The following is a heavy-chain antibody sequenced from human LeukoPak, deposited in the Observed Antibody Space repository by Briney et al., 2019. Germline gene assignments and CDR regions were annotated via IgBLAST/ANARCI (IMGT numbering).Heavy chain of an antibody. D-gene: IGHD2-21*01. CDR3: ARLASCSSSCYFDY. Sequence: SETLSLTCNVFGGSISSSNNFWGWIRQSPEKGLEWIGSINYNGRTYYQSSLKSRAIISIDTPKNQFSLKLGSVTAADTALYYCARLASCSSSCYFDYWGQGSLVTVSS. V-gene: IGHV4-39*01. CDR2: INYNGRT. CDR1: GGSISSSNNF. J-gene: IGHJ4*02.